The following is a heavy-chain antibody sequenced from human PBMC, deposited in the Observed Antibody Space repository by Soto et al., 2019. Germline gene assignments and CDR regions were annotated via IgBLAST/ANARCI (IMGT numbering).Heavy chain of an antibody. CDR2: MLYAGNNK. D-gene: IGHD2-15*01. V-gene: IGHV3-33*06. J-gene: IGHJ4*02. CDR3: AKDRQPGGRWPCDH. Sequence: PGGSLRLSCAASGFTFSSYGMHWVRQAPGKGLEWVAGMLYAGNNKYYADSVKGRFTISRDNSNNMLYLQMNSLRVEDTAVYYCAKDRQPGGRWPCDHWGQGTLVTVS. CDR1: GFTFSSYG.